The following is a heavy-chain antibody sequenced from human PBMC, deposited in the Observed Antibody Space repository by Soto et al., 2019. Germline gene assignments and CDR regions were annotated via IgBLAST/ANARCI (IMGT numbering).Heavy chain of an antibody. CDR2: IRNKAYGATT. V-gene: IGHV3-49*03. CDR1: GFTFSDYA. Sequence: PGGSLSLSCTTSGFTFSDYAISWFRHAQGTGLEWVGVIRNKAYGATTDFAASVKGRFAISRDDSKSTAYLQMNSLTTEDTAVYFCAKYTYTSRYSFFGMDVWGHGTPVTVSS. J-gene: IGHJ6*02. CDR3: AKYTYTSRYSFFGMDV. D-gene: IGHD6-13*01.